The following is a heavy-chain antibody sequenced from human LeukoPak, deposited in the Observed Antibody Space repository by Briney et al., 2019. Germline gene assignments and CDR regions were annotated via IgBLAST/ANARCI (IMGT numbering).Heavy chain of an antibody. CDR3: ARGPACSGGSCYYWFDP. J-gene: IGHJ5*02. Sequence: ASVKVSCKASGYTFTNYTMHWVRHAPGQRLEWMGWIAAGNGNTRYSQKFQDRVTITRDTSASTAYMELSSLRAEDTAVYYCARGPACSGGSCYYWFDPWGQGTLVTVSS. V-gene: IGHV1-3*01. CDR2: IAAGNGNT. CDR1: GYTFTNYT. D-gene: IGHD2-15*01.